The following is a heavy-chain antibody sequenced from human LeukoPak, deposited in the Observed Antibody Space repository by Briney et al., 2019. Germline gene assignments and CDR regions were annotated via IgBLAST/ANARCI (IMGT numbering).Heavy chain of an antibody. CDR2: INPDGSQT. Sequence: PGGSLRLSCAASGFIFTTYWINWVRQAPGKGLEWVALINPDGSQTIYVDSVKGRFTISRDNAENSLYLQMNTLRAEDTAVYYCARDLGYGALDPWGQGTLVTVSS. J-gene: IGHJ5*02. CDR1: GFIFTTYW. D-gene: IGHD4-17*01. CDR3: ARDLGYGALDP. V-gene: IGHV3-7*01.